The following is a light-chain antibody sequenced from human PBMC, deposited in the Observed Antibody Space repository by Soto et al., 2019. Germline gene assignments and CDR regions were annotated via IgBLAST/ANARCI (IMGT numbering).Light chain of an antibody. Sequence: QITQSSSSLSESLGGRDGLSLRASQGIGNALGWYQQKPGKPPKVLIYGASNLQSGVPPRFSGSGSGTDFTLAISSLQPEDSATYYCLQDINYPWTFGQGTKVDIK. J-gene: IGKJ1*01. V-gene: IGKV1-6*01. CDR3: LQDINYPWT. CDR2: GAS. CDR1: QGIGNA.